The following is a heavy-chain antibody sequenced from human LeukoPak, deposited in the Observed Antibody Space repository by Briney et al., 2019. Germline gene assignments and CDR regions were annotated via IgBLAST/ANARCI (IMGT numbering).Heavy chain of an antibody. CDR3: ARQLYSNQYYFDY. Sequence: PGGSLRLSCAASGFTFSIHSMHWVRQAPGKGLEWVAVISSDGTNKYYADSVKGRFTISRDNSQNTLSLQVNSLRAEDTAVYYCARQLYSNQYYFDYWGQGTLVTVSS. D-gene: IGHD4-11*01. CDR1: GFTFSIHS. CDR2: ISSDGTNK. V-gene: IGHV3-30*01. J-gene: IGHJ4*02.